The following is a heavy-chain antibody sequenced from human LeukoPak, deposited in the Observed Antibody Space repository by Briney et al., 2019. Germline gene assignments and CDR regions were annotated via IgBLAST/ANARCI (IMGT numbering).Heavy chain of an antibody. Sequence: GGSLRLSCAASGFTFSSYSMNWVRQAPGKGLEWVSYISSSSSTIYYADSVKGRFTISRDNAKNSLYLQMNSLRAEDTAVYYCAKDRDGVVIIGMDVWGQGTTVTVSS. J-gene: IGHJ6*02. CDR3: AKDRDGVVIIGMDV. CDR2: ISSSSSTI. D-gene: IGHD3-3*01. V-gene: IGHV3-48*01. CDR1: GFTFSSYS.